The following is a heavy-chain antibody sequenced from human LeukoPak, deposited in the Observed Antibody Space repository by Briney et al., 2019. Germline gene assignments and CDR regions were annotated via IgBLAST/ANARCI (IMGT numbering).Heavy chain of an antibody. CDR3: ARLTGYSSESWFDP. CDR1: GGSINIYY. Sequence: SETLSLTCTVSGGSINIYYWSWIRQPPGKGLEWIGYIYYSGSTNYNPSLESRVTISVHTSKNQFSLKLSSVTAADTAVYYCARLTGYSSESWFDPWGQGTLVTVSS. CDR2: IYYSGST. J-gene: IGHJ5*02. V-gene: IGHV4-59*01. D-gene: IGHD3-9*01.